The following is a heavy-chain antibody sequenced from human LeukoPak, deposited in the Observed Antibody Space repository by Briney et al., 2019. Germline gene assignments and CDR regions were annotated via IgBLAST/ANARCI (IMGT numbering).Heavy chain of an antibody. V-gene: IGHV4-34*01. J-gene: IGHJ4*02. D-gene: IGHD1-26*01. CDR3: ARASWPPRLLNY. Sequence: SEPCPSPALSMVGPSVVTTGAGSASPQGRGWSGLGEINHSGSTNYNPSLKSRVTISVDTSKNQFSLKLSSVTAADTAVYYCARASWPPRLLNYWGQGTLVTVSS. CDR1: VGPSVVTT. CDR2: INHSGST.